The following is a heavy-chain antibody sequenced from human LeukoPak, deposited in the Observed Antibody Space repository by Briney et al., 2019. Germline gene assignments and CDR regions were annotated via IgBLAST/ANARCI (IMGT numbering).Heavy chain of an antibody. Sequence: PGGSLRLSCAASGFTFRSYGMHWVRQAPGKGLEWVALIWYDGSNKYHADSVKDRFTISRDNYKNTLYLQMNSLRAEDTAVYYCARDQGCTSTDCYSLFFHYWGQGTLVTVSS. CDR3: ARDQGCTSTDCYSLFFHY. V-gene: IGHV3-33*08. D-gene: IGHD2-2*01. J-gene: IGHJ4*02. CDR2: IWYDGSNK. CDR1: GFTFRSYG.